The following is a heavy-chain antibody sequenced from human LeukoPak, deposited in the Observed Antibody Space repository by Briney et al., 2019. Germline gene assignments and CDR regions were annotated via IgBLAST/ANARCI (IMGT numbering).Heavy chain of an antibody. D-gene: IGHD3-9*01. V-gene: IGHV4-38-2*02. CDR1: GYSISSGYY. J-gene: IGHJ5*02. Sequence: SETLSLTCAVSGYSISSGYYWGWIRQPPGKGLEWIGSIYHSGSTYYNPSLKSRVTISVDTSKNQFSLKLSSVTAADTAVYYCAKDYDTLISYNWFDPWGQGTLGTVSS. CDR2: IYHSGST. CDR3: AKDYDTLISYNWFDP.